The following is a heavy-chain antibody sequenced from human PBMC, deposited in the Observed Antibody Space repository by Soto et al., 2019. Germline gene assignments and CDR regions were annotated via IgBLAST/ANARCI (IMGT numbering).Heavy chain of an antibody. J-gene: IGHJ4*02. D-gene: IGHD2-15*01. CDR3: AIDSLYCSGGSCYPSAHCDY. V-gene: IGHV1-2*04. CDR2: INPNSGGT. CDR1: GYTFTGYY. Sequence: ASVKVSCKASGYTFTGYYMHWVRQAPGQGLEWMGWINPNSGGTNYAQKFQGWVTMTRDTSISTAYMELSRLRPDDTAVYYCAIDSLYCSGGSCYPSAHCDYWGQGTLVTVSS.